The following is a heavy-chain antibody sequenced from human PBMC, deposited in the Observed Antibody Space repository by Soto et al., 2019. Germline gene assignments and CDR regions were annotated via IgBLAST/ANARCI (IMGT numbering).Heavy chain of an antibody. D-gene: IGHD2-2*03. V-gene: IGHV3-15*01. Sequence: GGSLRLSCAASGFTFSNAWMSWVRQAPGKGLEWVGRIKSKTDGGTTDYAAPVKGRFTISRDDSKNTLYLQMNSLKTEDTAVYYCTALDIVVVPAAREDYYYYYMDVWGKGTTVTVSS. CDR2: IKSKTDGGTT. CDR1: GFTFSNAW. J-gene: IGHJ6*03. CDR3: TALDIVVVPAAREDYYYYYMDV.